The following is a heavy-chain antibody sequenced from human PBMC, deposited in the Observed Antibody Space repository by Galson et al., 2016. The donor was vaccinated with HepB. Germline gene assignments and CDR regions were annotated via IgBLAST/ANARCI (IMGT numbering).Heavy chain of an antibody. CDR3: ARSNVPIAGAAYLDN. CDR2: INAGGTGT. J-gene: IGHJ4*02. Sequence: SLRLSCAASGFTFNNYAMSWVRQPPGKGPEWVSAINAGGTGTHYADSVKGRFTISRDNSKSTLFLQMNNLRVDDAAVYYCARSNVPIAGAAYLDNWGLGALVAVSS. V-gene: IGHV3-23*01. D-gene: IGHD6-19*01. CDR1: GFTFNNYA.